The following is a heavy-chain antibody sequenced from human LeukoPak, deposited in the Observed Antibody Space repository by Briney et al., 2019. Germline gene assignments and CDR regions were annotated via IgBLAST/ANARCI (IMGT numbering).Heavy chain of an antibody. J-gene: IGHJ3*02. CDR3: AKGGSSSLRAFDI. CDR1: GYSFSNQW. Sequence: GESLKISCQGSGYSFSNQWIGWVRQMPGKGLEWMGIIYPGDSDTRYSPSFQDQVTISADKSISTAYLQWNSLKASDTAMYYCAKGGSSSLRAFDIWGQGTMVTVSS. CDR2: IYPGDSDT. V-gene: IGHV5-51*01. D-gene: IGHD6-6*01.